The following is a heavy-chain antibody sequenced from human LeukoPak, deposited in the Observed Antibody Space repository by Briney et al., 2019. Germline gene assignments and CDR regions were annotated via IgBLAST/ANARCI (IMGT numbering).Heavy chain of an antibody. CDR3: ASSIVGSYYVPYYYGMDV. V-gene: IGHV3-30-3*01. J-gene: IGHJ6*02. D-gene: IGHD1-26*01. CDR1: GFTFSSYA. CDR2: ISYDGSNK. Sequence: PGGSLRLSCAASGFTFSSYAMHWVRQAPGKGLEWVAVISYDGSNKYYADSVKGRFTISRDNSKNTLYLQMNSLRAEDTAVYYCASSIVGSYYVPYYYGMDVWGQGTLVTVSS.